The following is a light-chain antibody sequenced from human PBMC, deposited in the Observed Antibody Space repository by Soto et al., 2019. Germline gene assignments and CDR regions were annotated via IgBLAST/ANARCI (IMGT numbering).Light chain of an antibody. CDR2: EVS. V-gene: IGLV2-14*01. Sequence: QLVLTQPASVSGSPGQSITISCTGTSSDVGGYNYVSWYQQHPGKAPKLMIYEVSNRPSGVSNRFSGSKSGNTASLTISGLQAEDEADYYCCSCTSSTTLVFGTGTKVTVL. CDR3: CSCTSSTTLV. CDR1: SSDVGGYNY. J-gene: IGLJ1*01.